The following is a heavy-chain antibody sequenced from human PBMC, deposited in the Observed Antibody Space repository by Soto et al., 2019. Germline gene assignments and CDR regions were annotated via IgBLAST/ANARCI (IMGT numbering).Heavy chain of an antibody. J-gene: IGHJ4*02. CDR3: AREVAATRYFEY. CDR2: IYYSGST. D-gene: IGHD2-15*01. Sequence: QVQLQESGPGLVKPSQTLSLTCTVSGDSITNGGYYWNWIRHHPGKGLEWIGYIYYSGSTSYNPSLESRLRITIDTSKNQFSLRLTSVTAADTAVYYCAREVAATRYFEYWGQGALVIISP. V-gene: IGHV4-31*03. CDR1: GDSITNGGYY.